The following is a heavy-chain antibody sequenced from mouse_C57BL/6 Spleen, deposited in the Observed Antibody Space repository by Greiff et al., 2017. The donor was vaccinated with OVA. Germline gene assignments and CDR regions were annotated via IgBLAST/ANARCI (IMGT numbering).Heavy chain of an antibody. CDR3: ASTTGGPLDY. CDR2: LDPEDGET. Sequence: VHVKQSGAELVKPGASVKLSCTASGFNIEDYYMHWVKQRTEPGLAWLGRLDPEDGETKYAPKFQGKATITADTSSNTAYLQLSSLTSEDTAVYYCASTTGGPLDYWGQGTTLTVSS. V-gene: IGHV14-2*01. CDR1: GFNIEDYY. J-gene: IGHJ2*01. D-gene: IGHD1-1*01.